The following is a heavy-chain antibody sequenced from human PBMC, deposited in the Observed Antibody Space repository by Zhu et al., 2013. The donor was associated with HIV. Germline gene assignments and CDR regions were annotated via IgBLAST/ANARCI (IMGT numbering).Heavy chain of an antibody. CDR1: GYTFTSYD. V-gene: IGHV1-8*01. Sequence: QVQLVQSGAEVKKPGASMKVSCKTSGYTFTSYDINWVRQAAGQGLEWMGWMNPNSGNTGYAQKFQGRVAMTRDTSITTAYMELSSLRSEDTAVYYCARGLPHIDYWGQGSLVTVSS. CDR2: MNPNSGNT. CDR3: ARGLPHIDY. J-gene: IGHJ4*02.